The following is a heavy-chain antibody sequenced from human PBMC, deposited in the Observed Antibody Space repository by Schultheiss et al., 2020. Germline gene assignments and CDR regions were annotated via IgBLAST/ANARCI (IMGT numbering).Heavy chain of an antibody. CDR2: IIPIFGTA. Sequence: SVKVSCKASGGTFSSYAISWVRQAPGQGLEWMGGIIPIFGTANYAQKFQGRVTITADESTSTAYMELSSLRSEDTAVYYCARVMASVTTFQDYYYYYGMDVWGQGTTVTVSS. V-gene: IGHV1-69*13. D-gene: IGHD4-17*01. CDR1: GGTFSSYA. CDR3: ARVMASVTTFQDYYYYYGMDV. J-gene: IGHJ6*02.